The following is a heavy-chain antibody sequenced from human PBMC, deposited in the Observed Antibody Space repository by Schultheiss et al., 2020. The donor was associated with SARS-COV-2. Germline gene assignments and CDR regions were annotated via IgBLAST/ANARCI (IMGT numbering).Heavy chain of an antibody. D-gene: IGHD3-10*01. V-gene: IGHV1-18*03. CDR1: GHTFISNG. CDR2: ISGHNGNT. J-gene: IGHJ6*02. Sequence: GESLKISCKASGHTFISNGITWVRQAPGQGLEWMGWISGHNGNTKYAQEFQGRVTITRDTSASTAYMELSSLRSEDMAVYYCARDRATYYYGMDVWGQGTTVTVSS. CDR3: ARDRATYYYGMDV.